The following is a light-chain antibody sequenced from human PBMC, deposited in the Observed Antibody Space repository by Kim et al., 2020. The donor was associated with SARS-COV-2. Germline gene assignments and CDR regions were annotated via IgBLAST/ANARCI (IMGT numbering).Light chain of an antibody. J-gene: IGLJ2*01. CDR2: DVS. CDR3: TSYTGANTVV. CDR1: SSLVGNYNY. V-gene: IGLV2-14*03. Sequence: QSALTHPASVSGSPGQSITISCTGTSSLVGNYNYVSWYQQHPDKAPKLIIYDVSYRPAGVSTRFSGSKSGNTASLTISEHQAADEAYYYGTSYTGANTVVFGGGTKLTVL.